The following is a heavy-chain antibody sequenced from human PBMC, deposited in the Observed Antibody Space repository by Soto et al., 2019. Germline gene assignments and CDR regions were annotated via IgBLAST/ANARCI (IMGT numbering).Heavy chain of an antibody. V-gene: IGHV1-3*01. CDR1: GYTFTSHA. J-gene: IGHJ6*02. CDR3: ARKPATDVDFNYYVMDV. CDR2: IDVGNGKA. D-gene: IGHD3-10*02. Sequence: QVQLVQSGAEVKNPGASVKVSCKASGYTFTSHAIHWVRQAPGQRLEWLGWIDVGNGKAKYSQKFRGRVTMTRDTSASTVYMQLSSLKSEDMAVYYCARKPATDVDFNYYVMDVWGQGTTVTVFS.